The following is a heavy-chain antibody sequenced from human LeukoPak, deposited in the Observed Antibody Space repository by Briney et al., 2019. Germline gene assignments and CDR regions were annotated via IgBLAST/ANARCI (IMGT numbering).Heavy chain of an antibody. CDR1: GGSISSYY. J-gene: IGHJ4*02. CDR3: ARGSRSYCSGGSCYYYFDY. Sequence: SETLSLTCTVPGGSISSYYWSWIRQPAGKGLEWIGRIYTSGSTNYNPSLKSRVTMSVDTSKNQFSLKLSSVTAADTAVYYCARGSRSYCSGGSCYYYFDYWGQGTLVTVSS. D-gene: IGHD2-15*01. V-gene: IGHV4-4*07. CDR2: IYTSGST.